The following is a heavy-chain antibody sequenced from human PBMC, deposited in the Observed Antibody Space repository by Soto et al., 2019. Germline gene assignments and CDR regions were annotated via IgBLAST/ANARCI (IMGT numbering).Heavy chain of an antibody. V-gene: IGHV4-59*02. J-gene: IGHJ6*03. Sequence: PSETLSLTCSFSGDSVTSHYLTWIRQSPEKGLEWIGYMHYTGFSHYNPSLKSRLTISVDTSKNQFTLQLTSVTVADTAVYYCARGRTNTGDQNTSYYYNYMDVWSKGTTLTVSS. CDR2: MHYTGFS. D-gene: IGHD5-18*01. CDR3: ARGRTNTGDQNTSYYYNYMDV. CDR1: GDSVTSHY.